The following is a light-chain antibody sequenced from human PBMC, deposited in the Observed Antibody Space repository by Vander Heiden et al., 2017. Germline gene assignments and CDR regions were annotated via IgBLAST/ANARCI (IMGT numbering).Light chain of an antibody. J-gene: IGKJ1*01. CDR1: QRAGLW. CDR2: KAS. V-gene: IGKV1-5*03. CDR3: QKNNSYPCT. Sequence: IPMMQSPSSLCASAGDTVPITFRPAQRAGLWLAWYQQKPGKAPNLLIYKASSLESGVPSRFSGKGSGTEFTLTISSLQPDDFATYYCQKNNSYPCTFGQGTKLEIK.